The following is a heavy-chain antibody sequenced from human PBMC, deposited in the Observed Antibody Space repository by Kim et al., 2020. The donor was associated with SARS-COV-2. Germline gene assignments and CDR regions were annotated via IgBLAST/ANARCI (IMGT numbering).Heavy chain of an antibody. CDR3: ARGGYFDWLLPDY. D-gene: IGHD3-9*01. J-gene: IGHJ4*02. V-gene: IGHV4-59*09. Sequence: YNPSLKSRVTISVDTSKNQFSLKLSSVTAADTAVYYCARGGYFDWLLPDYWGQGTLVTVSS.